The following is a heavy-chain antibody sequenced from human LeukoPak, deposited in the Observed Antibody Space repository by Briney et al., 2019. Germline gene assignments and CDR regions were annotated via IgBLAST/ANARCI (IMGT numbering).Heavy chain of an antibody. J-gene: IGHJ4*02. Sequence: GGSLRLSCAASGFTFSSYWMQWVRQAPGKGLVWVSRINSDGSTTNYADSVRGRFTISRDNAQNTLYLQMTSLGAEDTAMYYCARDQYNFDYWGQGTLVTVSS. CDR3: ARDQYNFDY. CDR2: INSDGSTT. D-gene: IGHD5-18*01. V-gene: IGHV3-74*01. CDR1: GFTFSSYW.